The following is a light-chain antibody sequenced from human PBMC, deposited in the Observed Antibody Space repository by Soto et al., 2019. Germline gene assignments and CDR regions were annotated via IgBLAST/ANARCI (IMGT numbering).Light chain of an antibody. CDR2: APS. Sequence: DIQMTQSPSSLSASVGDRITITCRASQSISAYLNWYQHKPGKAPKLLIFAPSTLQTGVPSRFSGSGSGTHCTLTISCLQPEDFATYYCQQTFSSPYTFAQGTKLEI. CDR1: QSISAY. V-gene: IGKV1-39*01. J-gene: IGKJ2*01. CDR3: QQTFSSPYT.